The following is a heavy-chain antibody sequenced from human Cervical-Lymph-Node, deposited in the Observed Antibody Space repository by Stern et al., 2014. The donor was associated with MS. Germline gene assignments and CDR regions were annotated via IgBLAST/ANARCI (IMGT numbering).Heavy chain of an antibody. Sequence: QLVESGGGLVQPGRSLRLSCEASGFKFDDFAMHWVRQAPGKGLAWVSGLGWNSEGRGYADSVQGRFTISRDNAKSSLYLQMNSLGADDTALYYCAKADDYAAGIDAWGQGTLVVVSS. CDR1: GFKFDDFA. J-gene: IGHJ5*02. CDR2: LGWNSEGR. D-gene: IGHD3-16*01. V-gene: IGHV3-9*01. CDR3: AKADDYAAGIDA.